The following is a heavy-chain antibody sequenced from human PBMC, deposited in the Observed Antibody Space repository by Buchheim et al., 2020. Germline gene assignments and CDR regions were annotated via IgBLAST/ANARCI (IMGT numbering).Heavy chain of an antibody. V-gene: IGHV1-2*02. CDR1: GYTFTGHF. D-gene: IGHD3-22*01. CDR2: LNPNTGGT. J-gene: IGHJ5*02. Sequence: QVQLVQSGAEVKKPGASVKVSCKASGYTFTGHFLHWVRQAPGQGLEWMGWLNPNTGGTKSAQKFQGRVTMTRDRPISTAYMEVSSLRSDDTAVYYCARGNYETPGYYDHWGQGTL. CDR3: ARGNYETPGYYDH.